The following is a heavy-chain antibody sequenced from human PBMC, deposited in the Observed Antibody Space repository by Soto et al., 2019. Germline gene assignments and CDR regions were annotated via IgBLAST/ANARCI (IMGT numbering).Heavy chain of an antibody. V-gene: IGHV4-4*02. CDR2: IYHSGST. CDR1: GGSISSSNW. D-gene: IGHD6-6*01. J-gene: IGHJ4*02. Sequence: PSETLSLTCAVSGGSISSSNWWSWVRQPPGKGLEWIGEIYHSGSTNYNPSLKSRVTISVDKSKNQFSLKLSSVTAADTAVYYCARAPKVSGSSQTRPDFWGQGTLVTVSS. CDR3: ARAPKVSGSSQTRPDF.